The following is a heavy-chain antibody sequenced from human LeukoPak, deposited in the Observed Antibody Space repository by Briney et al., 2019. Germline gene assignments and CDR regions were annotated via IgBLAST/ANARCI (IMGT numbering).Heavy chain of an antibody. J-gene: IGHJ3*02. V-gene: IGHV4-4*08. D-gene: IGHD3-22*01. CDR1: GGSISSYY. CDR3: ARGPYSYDSSGAFDI. CDR2: ISSSGGT. Sequence: PSETLSLTCTVSGGSISSYYWSWIRQPPGKGLEWIGRISSSGGTNYNPSLKSRVTISVDTSKNQFSLKLSSVTAADTAVYFCARGPYSYDSSGAFDIWGQGTMVTVSS.